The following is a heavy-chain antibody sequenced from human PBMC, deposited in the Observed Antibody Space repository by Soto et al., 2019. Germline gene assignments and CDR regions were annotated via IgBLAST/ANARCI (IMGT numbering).Heavy chain of an antibody. J-gene: IGHJ4*02. Sequence: EVQLVESGGGLVKPGESLRLSCAASGFSFSIYSMNWVRQAPGKGLEWVSSISSRSTYIYYSDSVRGRFTISRDNAESSLYLQMSSLKTEDTAVYYCATEGSYAGPDFDYWGQGTLVTVSS. V-gene: IGHV3-21*04. CDR3: ATEGSYAGPDFDY. CDR2: ISSRSTYI. D-gene: IGHD1-26*01. CDR1: GFSFSIYS.